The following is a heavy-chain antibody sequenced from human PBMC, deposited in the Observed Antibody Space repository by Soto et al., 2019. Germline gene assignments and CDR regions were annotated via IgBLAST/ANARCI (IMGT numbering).Heavy chain of an antibody. CDR3: ARVGKWQSRYYYYGSGSPPRDWFDP. Sequence: PGGSLRLSCAASGFTFSSYWMSWVRQAPGKGLEWVANIKQDGSEKYYVDSVKGRFTISRDNAKNSLYLQMNSLRAEDTAVYYCARVGKWQSRYYYYGSGSPPRDWFDPWGQGTLVTVSS. CDR1: GFTFSSYW. CDR2: IKQDGSEK. V-gene: IGHV3-7*01. D-gene: IGHD3-10*01. J-gene: IGHJ5*02.